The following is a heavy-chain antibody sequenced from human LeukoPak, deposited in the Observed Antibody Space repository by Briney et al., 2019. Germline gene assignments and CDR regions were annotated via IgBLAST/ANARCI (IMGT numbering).Heavy chain of an antibody. V-gene: IGHV4-34*01. Sequence: SETLSLTCAVYGGSFSGHYWSWIRQPPGKGLEWIGEINHSGSTNYNPSLKSRVTISVDTSKNQFSLKLSSVTAADTAVYYCARGVPGGYYYGRNWFDPWGQGTLVTVSS. CDR2: INHSGST. D-gene: IGHD3-22*01. CDR1: GGSFSGHY. CDR3: ARGVPGGYYYGRNWFDP. J-gene: IGHJ5*02.